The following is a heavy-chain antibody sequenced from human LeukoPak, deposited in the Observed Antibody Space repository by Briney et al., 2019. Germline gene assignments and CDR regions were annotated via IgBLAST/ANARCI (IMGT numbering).Heavy chain of an antibody. J-gene: IGHJ4*02. CDR2: ISGSGSST. D-gene: IGHD4-23*01. CDR3: ARASGGNSYYFDS. CDR1: GFIFSNYG. V-gene: IGHV3-23*01. Sequence: GGSLRLSCAASGFIFSNYGMSWVRQAPGKGLEWVSAISGSGSSTSYADSVKGRFTISRDNSENTLFLQMNSLRAEDTAVYYCARASGGNSYYFDSWGQGTLVTVSS.